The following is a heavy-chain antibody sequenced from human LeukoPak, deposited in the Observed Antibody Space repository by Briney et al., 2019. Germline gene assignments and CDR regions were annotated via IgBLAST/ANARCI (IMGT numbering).Heavy chain of an antibody. CDR1: GYTLTELS. V-gene: IGHV1-24*01. J-gene: IGHJ6*03. Sequence: GASVKVSCKVSGYTLTELSMHWVRQAPGKGLEWMGGFDPEDGETIYAQKFQGRVTMTEDTSTDTAYMELSSLRSEDTAVYYCATAVADIVVVPAARSYYYYYYMDVWGKGTTVTVSS. CDR2: FDPEDGET. CDR3: ATAVADIVVVPAARSYYYYYYMDV. D-gene: IGHD2-2*01.